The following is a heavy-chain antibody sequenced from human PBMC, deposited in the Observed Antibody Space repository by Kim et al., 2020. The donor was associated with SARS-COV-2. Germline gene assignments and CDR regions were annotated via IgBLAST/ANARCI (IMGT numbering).Heavy chain of an antibody. CDR3: ARLIFGTYYYYYYYMDV. D-gene: IGHD3-3*01. V-gene: IGHV3-11*01. CDR1: GFTFSDYY. Sequence: GGSLRLSCAASGFTFSDYYMSWIRQAPGKGLEWMSYITSSGSTIYHADSVKGRFTISRDNAKNSLYLQMNSLRAEDTAVYYCARLIFGTYYYYYYYMDVSGKGTTVTVSS. CDR2: ITSSGSTI. J-gene: IGHJ6*03.